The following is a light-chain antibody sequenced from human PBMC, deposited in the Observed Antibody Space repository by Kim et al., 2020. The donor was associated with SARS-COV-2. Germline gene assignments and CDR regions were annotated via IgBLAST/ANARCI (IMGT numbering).Light chain of an antibody. J-gene: IGLJ2*01. V-gene: IGLV1-51*01. CDR2: DNN. CDR1: SSNIGNKY. Sequence: GQQVTISSSGNSSNIGNKYVSWYQQLPGTAPKLLIYDNNKRPSGIPDRFSGSKSGTSATLGITGLQTGDEADYYCGTWDSSLSAVVFGGGTQLTVL. CDR3: GTWDSSLSAVV.